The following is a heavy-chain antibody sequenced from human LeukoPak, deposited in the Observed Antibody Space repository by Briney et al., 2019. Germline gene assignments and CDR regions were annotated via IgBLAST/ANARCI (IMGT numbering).Heavy chain of an antibody. J-gene: IGHJ3*02. CDR1: GASIRSNY. V-gene: IGHV4-4*07. CDR3: ARPRYSRGWYAFDI. CDR2: IYTSGTT. Sequence: PSETLSLTCTVSGASIRSNYWSWIRKFAGKGLEWIGRIYTSGTTNYNPSLKSRVTMSVDTSKNQFSLRLTSVTAADTALYYCARPRYSRGWYAFDIWGLGTMVTVSS. D-gene: IGHD6-19*01.